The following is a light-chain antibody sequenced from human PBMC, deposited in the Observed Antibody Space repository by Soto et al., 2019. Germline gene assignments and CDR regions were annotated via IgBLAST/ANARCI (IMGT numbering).Light chain of an antibody. Sequence: DFVMTQSPDFLAASLGDRATIHCRSSQSVLYTSKKKNYLAWYQQKPGQPPKLLMSWASTRESGVPDRFSGSGSGTDFTLTIDSLQPEDFATYYCQQVKTYPRTFGGGTKVEIK. CDR2: WAS. CDR1: QSVLYTSKKKNY. J-gene: IGKJ4*01. CDR3: QQVKTYPRT. V-gene: IGKV4-1*01.